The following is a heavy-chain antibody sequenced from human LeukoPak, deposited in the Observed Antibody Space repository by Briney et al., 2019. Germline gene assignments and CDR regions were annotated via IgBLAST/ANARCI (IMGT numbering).Heavy chain of an antibody. Sequence: ASVTVSCKVSGNTLTDLSMHWVRQAPGKGLEWMGGFDPEDGETIYAQKFQGRVTMTEDTSTDTVYMELSSLRSEDTAVYFCTAVQCSGGSCYGDHNWFDPWGQGTLVTVSS. CDR1: GNTLTDLS. J-gene: IGHJ5*02. D-gene: IGHD2-15*01. CDR2: FDPEDGET. CDR3: TAVQCSGGSCYGDHNWFDP. V-gene: IGHV1-24*01.